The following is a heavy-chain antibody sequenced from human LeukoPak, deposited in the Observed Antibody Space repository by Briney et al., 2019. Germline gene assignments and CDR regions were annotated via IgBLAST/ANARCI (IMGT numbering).Heavy chain of an antibody. V-gene: IGHV3-30-3*01. CDR3: ARDRRRYCSSTSCYNFDY. Sequence: PGGSLRLSCAASGFTLSSYAMHWVRQAPGKGLEWVAVISYDGSNKYYADSVKGRFTISRDNSKNTLYLQMNSLRAEDTAVYYCARDRRRYCSSTSCYNFDYWGQGTLVTVSS. CDR2: ISYDGSNK. J-gene: IGHJ4*02. CDR1: GFTLSSYA. D-gene: IGHD2-2*02.